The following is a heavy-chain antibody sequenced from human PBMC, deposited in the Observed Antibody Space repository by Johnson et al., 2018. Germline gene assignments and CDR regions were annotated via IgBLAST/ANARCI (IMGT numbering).Heavy chain of an antibody. CDR3: GKQRERGTSYMDV. Sequence: VQLGQAGAEVRKPGESLLISCKGSGYSFSNNWIGWVRQMPGEGLEWMGIIWPGDSDTKYSPSFQGQVTISADTSISTIYLQWGSLKASDTAMFYWGKQRERGTSYMDVWGKGTTVTVSS. V-gene: IGHV5-51*01. J-gene: IGHJ6*04. CDR1: GYSFSNNW. D-gene: IGHD1-26*01. CDR2: IWPGDSDT.